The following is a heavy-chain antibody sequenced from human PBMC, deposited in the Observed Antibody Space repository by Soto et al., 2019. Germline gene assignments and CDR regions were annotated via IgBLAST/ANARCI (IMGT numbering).Heavy chain of an antibody. CDR3: ARSEHSNCDRARREFDY. CDR1: GGSVSSGSYY. Sequence: QVQLQESGPGLVKPSETLSLTCTVSGGSVSSGSYYWSWIRQPPGKGLEWIGYIYYSGSTNYNPSLKSRVTISVDTSKNQFSLKLSSVTAADTAVYYCARSEHSNCDRARREFDYWGQGTLVTVSS. J-gene: IGHJ4*02. D-gene: IGHD1-1*01. CDR2: IYYSGST. V-gene: IGHV4-61*01.